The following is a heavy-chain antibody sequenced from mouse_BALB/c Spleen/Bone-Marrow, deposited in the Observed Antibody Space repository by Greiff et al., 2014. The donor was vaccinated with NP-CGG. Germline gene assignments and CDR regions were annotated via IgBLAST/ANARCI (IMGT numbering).Heavy chain of an antibody. V-gene: IGHV7-3*02. CDR3: ARDYNGYFDF. CDR1: GFTFTDYF. Sequence: EVQLVESGGGLVQPGGSLRLSCTTSGFTFTDYFMTWVRQPPGKALEWLGLIRNKPSGYATEYNPSVKGRFSISRDNSQGIFYLQMNTLRAEDSAIYYCARDYNGYFDFWGQGTTLTVSS. J-gene: IGHJ2*01. D-gene: IGHD6-1*01. CDR2: IRNKPSGYAT.